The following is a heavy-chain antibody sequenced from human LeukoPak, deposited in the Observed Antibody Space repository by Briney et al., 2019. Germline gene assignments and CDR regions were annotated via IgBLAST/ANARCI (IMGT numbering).Heavy chain of an antibody. CDR3: ARPMFYGSGSDVFDY. V-gene: IGHV3-7*01. D-gene: IGHD3-10*01. Sequence: PGGSLRLSCAGSGFTFRTYWMAWVRQAPGKGPEWVANIKQDGGETYYGDSVQGRFTIFRDNAKNSLYLQMNSLRAEDTAVYYCARPMFYGSGSDVFDYWGQGTLVTVSS. CDR1: GFTFRTYW. CDR2: IKQDGGET. J-gene: IGHJ4*02.